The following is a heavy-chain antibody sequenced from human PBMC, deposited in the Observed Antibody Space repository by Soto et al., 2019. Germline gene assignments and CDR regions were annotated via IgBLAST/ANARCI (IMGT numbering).Heavy chain of an antibody. D-gene: IGHD1-26*01. Sequence: QVQLVESGGGVVQPGRSLRLSCAASGFTFSSYGMHWVRQAPGKGLEWVAVISYDGSNKYYADSVKGRFTISRDNSKNTLYLQMNSLRAEDTAVYYCAKESGLVGAYYGGSRRTLIDYWGQGTLVTVSS. CDR3: AKESGLVGAYYGGSRRTLIDY. CDR2: ISYDGSNK. CDR1: GFTFSSYG. V-gene: IGHV3-30*18. J-gene: IGHJ4*02.